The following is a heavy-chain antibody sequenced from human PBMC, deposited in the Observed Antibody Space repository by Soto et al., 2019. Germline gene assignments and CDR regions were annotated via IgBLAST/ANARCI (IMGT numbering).Heavy chain of an antibody. CDR2: ISYDGSNK. J-gene: IGHJ6*02. V-gene: IGHV3-30-3*01. Sequence: PGGSLRLSCAASGFTFSSYAMHWVRQAPGKGLEWVAVISYDGSNKYYADSVRGRFTISRDNSKNTLYLQMNSLRAEDTAVYYCARGYCSSTSCPRMDVWGQGTTVTVYS. CDR3: ARGYCSSTSCPRMDV. D-gene: IGHD2-2*01. CDR1: GFTFSSYA.